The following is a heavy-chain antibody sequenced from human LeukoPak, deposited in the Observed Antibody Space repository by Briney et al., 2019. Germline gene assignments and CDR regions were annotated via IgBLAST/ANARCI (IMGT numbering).Heavy chain of an antibody. CDR1: GLIFSDAW. V-gene: IGHV3-15*04. Sequence: GGSLRLSCAASGLIFSDAWMGWVRQAPGKGLEWVGRIANKINSERKDYAAPVKGRFSISRDDSENTLYLQMNGLQTEDTGVYYCTTEGQQMESSGFDLWGRGTPVTVSS. CDR2: IANKINSERK. D-gene: IGHD6-13*01. J-gene: IGHJ4*02. CDR3: TTEGQQMESSGFDL.